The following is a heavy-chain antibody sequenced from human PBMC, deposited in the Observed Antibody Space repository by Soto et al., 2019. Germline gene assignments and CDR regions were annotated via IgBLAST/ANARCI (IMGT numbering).Heavy chain of an antibody. CDR1: GGSISSGDSY. D-gene: IGHD4-17*01. V-gene: IGHV4-30-4*01. CDR2: IYYSGTT. CDR3: ARKGYRDYSALDV. J-gene: IGHJ6*02. Sequence: SETLSLTCSVSGGSISSGDSYWNWIRQPPGKGLEWIGYIYYSGTTSYNPSLKSRVTISVDTSKNQFSLNLRSLTAADTAVYYCARKGYRDYSALDVWGQGTXVTVSS.